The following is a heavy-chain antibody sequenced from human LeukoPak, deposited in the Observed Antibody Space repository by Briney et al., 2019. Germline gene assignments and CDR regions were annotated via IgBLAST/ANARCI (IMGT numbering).Heavy chain of an antibody. CDR3: ARERDNLVGARDFDY. D-gene: IGHD1-26*01. CDR1: GDSVSSNSAA. J-gene: IGHJ4*02. Sequence: SQTLSLTCAISGDSVSSNSAAWNWLRQSPSRGLEWLGRTYYRSKWYNDYAVSVKSRITINPDTSKNQFSLQLNSVTPEDTAVYYCARERDNLVGARDFDYWGQGTLVTVSS. CDR2: TYYRSKWYN. V-gene: IGHV6-1*01.